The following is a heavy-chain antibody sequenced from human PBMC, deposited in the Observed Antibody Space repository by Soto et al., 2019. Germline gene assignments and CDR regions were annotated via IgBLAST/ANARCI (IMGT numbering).Heavy chain of an antibody. CDR1: GGSISSYY. J-gene: IGHJ6*02. CDR3: ARVWDPSVDYGMDV. D-gene: IGHD3-16*01. CDR2: IYYSGST. V-gene: IGHV4-59*01. Sequence: SETLSLTCTVSGGSISSYYWSRIRQPPGKGLEWIGYIYYSGSTNYNPSLKSRVTISVDTSKNQFSLKLSSVTAADTAVYYCARVWDPSVDYGMDVWGQGTTVTVSS.